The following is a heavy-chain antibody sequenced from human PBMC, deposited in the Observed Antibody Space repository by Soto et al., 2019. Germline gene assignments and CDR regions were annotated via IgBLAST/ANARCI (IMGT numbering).Heavy chain of an antibody. Sequence: GSLRLSCAASGFTFSSYAMHWVRQAPGKGLEWVAVISHDGSNKYYADSVKGRFTISRDNSKNTLYLQMNSLRAEDTAVYYCARERARSLFYFDYWGQGTLVTVSS. J-gene: IGHJ4*02. CDR3: ARERARSLFYFDY. D-gene: IGHD4-17*01. CDR1: GFTFSSYA. V-gene: IGHV3-30-3*01. CDR2: ISHDGSNK.